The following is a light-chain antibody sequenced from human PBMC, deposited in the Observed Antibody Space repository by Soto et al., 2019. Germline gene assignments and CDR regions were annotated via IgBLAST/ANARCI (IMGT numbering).Light chain of an antibody. Sequence: QSVLTQPPSVSGAPGQRVTISCTGSTSNIGAGYDVHWYHQPPGAAPKLLISGNNNRPSGVPDRFSGSRSGTSASLAITGLHEEDAAYSYCQYFGSLIRCSVFGGGTKVTVL. CDR2: GNN. J-gene: IGLJ3*02. CDR3: QYFGSLIRCSV. V-gene: IGLV1-40*01. CDR1: TSNIGAGYD.